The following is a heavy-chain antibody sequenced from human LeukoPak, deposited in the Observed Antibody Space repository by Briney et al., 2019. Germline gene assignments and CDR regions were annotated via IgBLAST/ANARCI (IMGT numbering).Heavy chain of an antibody. Sequence: ASVKVSCKVSGDSLTEVPMYWVRQAPGKGLEWMGGFDPEEGETIYAQKFQGRVTMTEDTSTDTAYMELSSLRPEDTAIYYCATVRDFATIAVPGFNVWGKGTTVTVSS. J-gene: IGHJ6*04. D-gene: IGHD6-19*01. V-gene: IGHV1-24*01. CDR1: GDSLTEVP. CDR3: ATVRDFATIAVPGFNV. CDR2: FDPEEGET.